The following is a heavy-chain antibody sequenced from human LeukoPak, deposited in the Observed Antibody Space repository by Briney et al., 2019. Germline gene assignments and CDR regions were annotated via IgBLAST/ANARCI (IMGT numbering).Heavy chain of an antibody. V-gene: IGHV1-2*06. Sequence: ASVKVSCKASGYTFTGYHMHWVRQAPGQGLEWMGRINPNSGDTNYAQKFQGRVTMTRDTSISTAYMELSRLTSDDTAVYYCATAPSYYYDSSGYTDYWGQGTLVTVSS. D-gene: IGHD3-22*01. J-gene: IGHJ4*02. CDR2: INPNSGDT. CDR1: GYTFTGYH. CDR3: ATAPSYYYDSSGYTDY.